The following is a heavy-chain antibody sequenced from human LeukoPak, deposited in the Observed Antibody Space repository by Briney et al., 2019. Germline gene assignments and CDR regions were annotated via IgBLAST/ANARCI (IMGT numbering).Heavy chain of an antibody. D-gene: IGHD6-13*01. J-gene: IGHJ4*02. CDR2: MNPNSGNT. CDR3: ALGIAAAGDFDY. Sequence: GASVKVSCKASGYTFTSYDINWVRQATGQGLEWMGWMNPNSGNTGYAQKFQGRVTITRNTSISTAYMELSSLRSEDTAVYYCALGIAAAGDFDYWGQGTLVTVSS. V-gene: IGHV1-8*03. CDR1: GYTFTSYD.